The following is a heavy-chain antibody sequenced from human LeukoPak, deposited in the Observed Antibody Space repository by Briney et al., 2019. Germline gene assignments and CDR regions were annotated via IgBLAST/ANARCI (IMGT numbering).Heavy chain of an antibody. CDR2: INHSGST. D-gene: IGHD5-18*01. V-gene: IGHV4-34*01. CDR3: ARLGKGLLHYYFDY. Sequence: PGGSLRLSCAASGFTVSSNYMSWVRQAPGKGLEWIGEINHSGSTNYNPSLKSRVTISVDTSKNQFSLKLSSVTAADTAVYYCARLGKGLLHYYFDYWGEGTLVTVSS. J-gene: IGHJ4*02. CDR1: GFTVSSNY.